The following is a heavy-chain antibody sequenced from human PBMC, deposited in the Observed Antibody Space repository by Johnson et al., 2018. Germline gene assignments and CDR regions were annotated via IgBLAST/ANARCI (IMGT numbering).Heavy chain of an antibody. Sequence: QLVQSGGGLVQPGGSLRLSCAASGFTFSSYWMSWVRQAPGKGLEWVANIKQDGSEKYYVDSVKGRFTISRDNAKNSLYLQMKSRRAEDTAVYYCAREWPTNDYYDGSGKGPGDAFDIWGQGTMVTVSS. CDR3: AREWPTNDYYDGSGKGPGDAFDI. D-gene: IGHD3-22*01. J-gene: IGHJ3*02. V-gene: IGHV3-7*01. CDR2: IKQDGSEK. CDR1: GFTFSSYW.